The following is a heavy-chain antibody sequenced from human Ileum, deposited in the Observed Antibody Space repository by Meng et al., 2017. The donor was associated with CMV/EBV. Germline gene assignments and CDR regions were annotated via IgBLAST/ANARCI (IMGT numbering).Heavy chain of an antibody. CDR1: SYA. J-gene: IGHJ5*02. V-gene: IGHV3-30*01. Sequence: SYALHWVPQAPGTWLEWVAFVSHDRNNKIYADSVKGRFTISRDNSKNTLYLEMDSLRLDDTAVYYCTRDFLVFVSSLFWSQNFFEPWGLGTLVTVSS. CDR2: VSHDRNNK. CDR3: TRDFLVFVSSLFWSQNFFEP. D-gene: IGHD3-3*01.